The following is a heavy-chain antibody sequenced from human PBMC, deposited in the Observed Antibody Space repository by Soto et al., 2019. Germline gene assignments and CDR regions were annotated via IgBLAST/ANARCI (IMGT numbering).Heavy chain of an antibody. V-gene: IGHV2-5*02. J-gene: IGHJ5*02. CDR1: GFSLSTSGVG. CDR2: IYWDDDK. CDR3: AHRLVTTVTRWFDP. Sequence: QITLKESGPTLVKPTQTLTLTCTFSGFSLSTSGVGVGWIRQPPGKALEWLALIYWDDDKRYSPSLKSRLTITKDTSKNQVVLTMTNMDPVDTATYYCAHRLVTTVTRWFDPWGQGTLVTVSS. D-gene: IGHD4-4*01.